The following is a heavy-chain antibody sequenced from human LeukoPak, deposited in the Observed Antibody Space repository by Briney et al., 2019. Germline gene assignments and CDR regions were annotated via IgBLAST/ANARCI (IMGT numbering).Heavy chain of an antibody. V-gene: IGHV3-30*02. CDR1: GFTFSSYG. Sequence: PGGSLKLSCAASGFTFSSYGMHWVRQAPGKGLEWVAFIRSDGSSKYYADSVKGRFTISRDNSKDTLYLQMNSLRPEDTAVFYCAKDGGDYGDIRYWGQGTLVTVSS. J-gene: IGHJ4*02. D-gene: IGHD4-17*01. CDR3: AKDGGDYGDIRY. CDR2: IRSDGSSK.